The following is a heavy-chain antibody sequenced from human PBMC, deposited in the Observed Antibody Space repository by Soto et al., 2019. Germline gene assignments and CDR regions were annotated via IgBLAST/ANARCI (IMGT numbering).Heavy chain of an antibody. CDR1: GGSISSYY. Sequence: QVQLQESGPGLVKPSETLSLTCTVSGGSISSYYWSWIRQPPGKGLEWIGYIYYSGSTNYNPSLKSRVNTSVDTSKNQFSLKLGAVTAADTAVYYCARPHGGSSGWDNWFDPWGQGTLVTVSS. CDR3: ARPHGGSSGWDNWFDP. CDR2: IYYSGST. D-gene: IGHD6-25*01. V-gene: IGHV4-59*01. J-gene: IGHJ5*02.